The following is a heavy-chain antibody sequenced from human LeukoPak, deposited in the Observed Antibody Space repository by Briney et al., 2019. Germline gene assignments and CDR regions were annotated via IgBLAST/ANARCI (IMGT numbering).Heavy chain of an antibody. J-gene: IGHJ4*02. CDR2: ISGSGGST. D-gene: IGHD2-21*01. V-gene: IGHV3-23*01. CDR3: AKASGLWPLDY. CDR1: GFTFSSYA. Sequence: PGGSLRLSCAASGFTFSSYAMSWVRQAPGKGLEWVSTISGSGGSTYYADSAKGRFTISRDNSKNTLFLRVNSLRAEDTAVYCCAKASGLWPLDYWGQGTLVTVSS.